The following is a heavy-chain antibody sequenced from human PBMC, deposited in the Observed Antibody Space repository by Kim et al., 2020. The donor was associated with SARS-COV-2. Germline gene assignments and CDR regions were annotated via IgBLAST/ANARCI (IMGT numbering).Heavy chain of an antibody. V-gene: IGHV1-46*01. J-gene: IGHJ6*02. CDR3: ARGGLGDYYDSSGYYIRPHNYYYGMDV. CDR2: INLSGGST. CDR1: GYTFTSYY. Sequence: ASVKVSCKASGYTFTSYYMHWVRQAPGQGLEWMGIINLSGGSTSYAQKFQGRVTMTRDTSTSTVYMELSSLRSEDTAVYYCARGGLGDYYDSSGYYIRPHNYYYGMDVCGQGTTVTVSS. D-gene: IGHD3-22*01.